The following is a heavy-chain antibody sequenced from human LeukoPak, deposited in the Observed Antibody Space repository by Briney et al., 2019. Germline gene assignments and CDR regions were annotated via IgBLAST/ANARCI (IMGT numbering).Heavy chain of an antibody. J-gene: IGHJ4*02. Sequence: GASVKVSCKASGYTFTGYYMHWVRQAPGQGLEWMGWINPNSGGTNYAQKFQGRVTMTRDTSISTAYMELSRLRSDDTAVYYCARETYHYDSSGYSNFDYWGQGTLVTVSS. CDR2: INPNSGGT. CDR1: GYTFTGYY. V-gene: IGHV1-2*02. CDR3: ARETYHYDSSGYSNFDY. D-gene: IGHD3-22*01.